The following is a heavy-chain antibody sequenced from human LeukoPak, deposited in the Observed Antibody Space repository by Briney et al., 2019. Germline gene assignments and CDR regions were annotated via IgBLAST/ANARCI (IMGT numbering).Heavy chain of an antibody. J-gene: IGHJ3*02. Sequence: GGSLRLSCEVSGFTFSSYWMSWVRQAPGKGLEWVAKIKQDGSEKYYVGSVQGRFSISRDNAKNSLFLQMNSLRAEDTAVYYCARETTMGAFDMWGQGTMVTVSS. V-gene: IGHV3-7*03. CDR3: ARETTMGAFDM. CDR2: IKQDGSEK. D-gene: IGHD4-23*01. CDR1: GFTFSSYW.